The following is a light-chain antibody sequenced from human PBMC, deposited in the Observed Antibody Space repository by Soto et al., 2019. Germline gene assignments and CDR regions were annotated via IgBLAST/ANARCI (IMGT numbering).Light chain of an antibody. CDR1: QSVSSSY. V-gene: IGKV3-20*01. Sequence: EIVLTQSPDTLSLSPGERATLSCRASQSVSSSYLAWYQQTPGQAPRLLLYGTSNRATGIPDRFSGSGYGTDFTLTISRLEPEDFAVYYCQQYGNSRWTFGQGTKVEIK. J-gene: IGKJ1*01. CDR3: QQYGNSRWT. CDR2: GTS.